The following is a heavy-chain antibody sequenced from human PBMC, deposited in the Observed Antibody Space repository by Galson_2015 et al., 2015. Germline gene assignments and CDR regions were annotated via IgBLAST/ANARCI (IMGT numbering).Heavy chain of an antibody. V-gene: IGHV3-30-3*01. D-gene: IGHD3-10*01. Sequence: SLRLSCAASGFTFSSYAMHWVRQAPGKGLEWVAVISYDGSNKYYADSVKGRFTIPRDNSKNTLYLQMNSLRAEDTAVYYCASGLGPHGSGSFDYWGQGTLVTVSS. CDR2: ISYDGSNK. CDR1: GFTFSSYA. J-gene: IGHJ4*02. CDR3: ASGLGPHGSGSFDY.